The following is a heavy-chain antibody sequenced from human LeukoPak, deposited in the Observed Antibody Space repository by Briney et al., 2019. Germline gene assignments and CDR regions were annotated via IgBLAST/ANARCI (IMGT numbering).Heavy chain of an antibody. CDR3: AKDLNGYYKAIDY. D-gene: IGHD3-9*01. CDR1: GLTFSSYA. V-gene: IGHV3-23*01. J-gene: IGHJ4*02. CDR2: VSGSGSNT. Sequence: GGSLRLSCAASGLTFSSYAMSWVRQAPGKGLEWVSSVSGSGSNTYYADSVKGRFTISRDNSKNTLHLQMNSLRAEDTAVYYCAKDLNGYYKAIDYWGQGTLVTASS.